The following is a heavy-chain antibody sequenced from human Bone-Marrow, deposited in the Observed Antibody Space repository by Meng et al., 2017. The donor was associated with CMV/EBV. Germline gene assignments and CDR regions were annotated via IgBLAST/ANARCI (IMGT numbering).Heavy chain of an antibody. J-gene: IGHJ4*01. CDR2: ISWNSGSI. CDR3: ARLLVTGNTDFYY. V-gene: IGHV3-9*01. D-gene: IGHD1-7*01. CDR1: GFTFDDYA. Sequence: GGSLRLSCAASGFTFDDYAMHWVRQAPGKGLEWVSGISWNSGSIGYADSVKGRFTISRDNAKNSLFLQMNSLRAEDTAVYYCARLLVTGNTDFYYWGQGTLVTVSS.